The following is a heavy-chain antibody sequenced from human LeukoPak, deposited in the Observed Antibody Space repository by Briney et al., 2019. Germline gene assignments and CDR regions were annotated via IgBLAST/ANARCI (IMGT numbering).Heavy chain of an antibody. J-gene: IGHJ5*02. Sequence: PGGSLRLSCAASGFTFSSYGMHWVRQAPGKGLEWVAVIWYDGNNKYYADSVKGRFTISRDNSKNTLYLQMNSLRAEDTAIYYCAKGAASTLGFDPWGQGTLVTVSS. CDR1: GFTFSSYG. V-gene: IGHV3-33*06. CDR3: AKGAASTLGFDP. D-gene: IGHD6-13*01. CDR2: IWYDGNNK.